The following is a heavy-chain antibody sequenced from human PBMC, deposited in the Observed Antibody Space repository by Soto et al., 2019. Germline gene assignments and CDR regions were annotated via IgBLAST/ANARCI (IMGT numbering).Heavy chain of an antibody. CDR2: IYWDDDK. CDR1: GFSLSTSGVG. D-gene: IGHD6-13*01. V-gene: IGHV2-5*02. J-gene: IGHJ1*01. CDR3: AHTPLIAAAGNLPRGDFQH. Sequence: QITLKESGPTLVKPTQTLTLTCTFSGFSLSTSGVGVGWIRQPPGKALEWLALIYWDDDKRYSPSLKSRLTITKDTSKNQVVLTMTNMDPVDTATYYCAHTPLIAAAGNLPRGDFQHWGQGTLVTVSS.